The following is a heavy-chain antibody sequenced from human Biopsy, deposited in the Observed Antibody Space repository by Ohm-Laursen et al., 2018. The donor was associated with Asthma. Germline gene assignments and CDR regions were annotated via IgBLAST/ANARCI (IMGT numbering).Heavy chain of an antibody. V-gene: IGHV7-4-1*02. CDR1: GYTFTSYA. Sequence: ATVKISCKASGYTFTSYAINWLRQAPGQGLEWMGWIATSSGNPTYAQGFTPGRFVFSLDTSVTTAYLQITNLEPEDTAVYYCVRDQAHRDNWFDPWGQGTPVTVSS. D-gene: IGHD1-14*01. CDR2: IATSSGNP. CDR3: VRDQAHRDNWFDP. J-gene: IGHJ5*02.